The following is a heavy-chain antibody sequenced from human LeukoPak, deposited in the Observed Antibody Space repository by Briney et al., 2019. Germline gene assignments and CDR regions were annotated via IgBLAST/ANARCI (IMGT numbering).Heavy chain of an antibody. CDR3: ARDGGLDY. CDR1: GYTFTGYY. CDR2: INPNSGDT. Sequence: ASVKVSCKASGYTFTGYYMHWVRQAPGQGLEWMGWINPNSGDTNYAQKFQGRVTMTRDTSIGTAYMELSRLRSDDTALYYCARDGGLDYWGQGTLVTVSS. D-gene: IGHD3-16*01. V-gene: IGHV1-2*02. J-gene: IGHJ4*02.